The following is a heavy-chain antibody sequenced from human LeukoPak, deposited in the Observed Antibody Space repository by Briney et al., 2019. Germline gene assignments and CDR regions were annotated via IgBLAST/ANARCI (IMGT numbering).Heavy chain of an antibody. V-gene: IGHV3-48*02. CDR2: ISSSSSTI. D-gene: IGHD3-22*01. CDR3: ARAQDSSGYPVDY. Sequence: GGSLRLSCAASGFTFSSYSMNWVRQAPGKGLEWVSYISSSSSTIYYAASVKGRFTISRDNAKNSLYLQMNSLRDEGTAVYYRARAQDSSGYPVDYSGQGTLVTVSS. CDR1: GFTFSSYS. J-gene: IGHJ4*02.